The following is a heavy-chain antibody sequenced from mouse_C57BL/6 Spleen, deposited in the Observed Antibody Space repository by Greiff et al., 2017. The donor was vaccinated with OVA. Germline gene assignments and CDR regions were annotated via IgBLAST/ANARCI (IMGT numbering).Heavy chain of an antibody. CDR2: ISSGGDYI. J-gene: IGHJ2*01. CDR1: GFTFSSYA. D-gene: IGHD2-3*01. Sequence: EVMLVESGAGLVKPGGSLKLSCAASGFTFSSYAMSWVRQTPEKRLEWVAYISSGGDYIYYADTVKGRFTISRDNARNTLYLQMSSLKSEDTAMYYCTRDLDDYFDYWGQGTTLTVSS. V-gene: IGHV5-9-1*02. CDR3: TRDLDDYFDY.